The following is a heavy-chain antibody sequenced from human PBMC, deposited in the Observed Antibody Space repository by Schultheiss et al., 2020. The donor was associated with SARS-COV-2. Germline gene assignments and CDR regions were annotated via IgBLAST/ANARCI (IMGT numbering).Heavy chain of an antibody. Sequence: GESLKISCKASGYTFTSYAMHWVRQAPGQRLEWMGWINAGNGNTKYSQKFQGRVTITRDTSASTAYMELSSLRSEDTAVYYCARTAVAGPFYWYFDLWGRGTLVTVSS. CDR1: GYTFTSYA. J-gene: IGHJ2*01. D-gene: IGHD6-19*01. CDR3: ARTAVAGPFYWYFDL. CDR2: INAGNGNT. V-gene: IGHV1-3*01.